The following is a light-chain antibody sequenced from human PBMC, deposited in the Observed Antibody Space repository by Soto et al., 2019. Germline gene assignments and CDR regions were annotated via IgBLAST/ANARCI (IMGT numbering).Light chain of an antibody. J-gene: IGLJ3*02. CDR1: SRNIGYNA. CDR2: GNS. CDR3: SAWDDSLSGVV. Sequence: QSVLTQPPSASGTPGQRVTLSCSGSSRNIGYNAVNWYQQHPGKAPTLLMHGNSQRPSWVPYRFSGSKSGTSASLAISGLRTDDEAAYYCSAWDDSLSGVVFGGGTKLTVL. V-gene: IGLV1-44*01.